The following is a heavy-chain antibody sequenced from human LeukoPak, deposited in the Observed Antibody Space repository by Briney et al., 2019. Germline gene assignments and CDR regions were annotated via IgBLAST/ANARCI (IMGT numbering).Heavy chain of an antibody. CDR2: ISDSGGTT. V-gene: IGHV3-23*01. D-gene: IGHD5-12*01. CDR1: GFTFSTYA. Sequence: GGSLRLSCAASGFTFSTYAMSWVRQAPGKGLEWVSGISDSGGTTYYAGSVKGRFTISRDNSKNTLYLQMNSLRAEDTAVYYCAKHSYRVDSFTDYWGRGTLVTVSS. CDR3: AKHSYRVDSFTDY. J-gene: IGHJ4*02.